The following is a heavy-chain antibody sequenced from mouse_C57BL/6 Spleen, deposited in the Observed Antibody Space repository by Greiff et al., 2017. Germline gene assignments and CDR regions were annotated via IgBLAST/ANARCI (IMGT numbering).Heavy chain of an antibody. CDR1: GYAFSSSW. J-gene: IGHJ2*01. D-gene: IGHD3-2*02. CDR2: IYPGDGDT. Sequence: VQLQQSGPELVKPGASVKISCKASGYAFSSSWMNWVKQRPGKGLEWIGRIYPGDGDTNYNGKFKGKATLTADKSSSTAYMQLSSLTSEDSAVYFCAREGGLLRPSYYFDGWGQGTTLTVSS. V-gene: IGHV1-82*01. CDR3: AREGGLLRPSYYFDG.